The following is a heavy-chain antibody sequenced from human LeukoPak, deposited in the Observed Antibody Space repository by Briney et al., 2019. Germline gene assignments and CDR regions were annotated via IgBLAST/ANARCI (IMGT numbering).Heavy chain of an antibody. Sequence: GGSLRLSCAASGFTFSSYSMNWVCQAPGKGLEWVSSISSSSSYIYYADSLKGRFTISRDNAKNSLYLQMNSLRAEDTAVYYCARDPGIGGLHFDYWGQGTLVTVSS. J-gene: IGHJ4*02. CDR2: ISSSSSYI. D-gene: IGHD2-15*01. V-gene: IGHV3-21*01. CDR1: GFTFSSYS. CDR3: ARDPGIGGLHFDY.